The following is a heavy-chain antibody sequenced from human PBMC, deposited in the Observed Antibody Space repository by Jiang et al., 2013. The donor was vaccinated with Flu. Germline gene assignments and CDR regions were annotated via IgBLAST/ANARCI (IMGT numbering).Heavy chain of an antibody. D-gene: IGHD4-17*01. Sequence: VRRPGSSVKVSCKALRHLSSYAISWVRQAPGQGLEWMGRIIPILGIANYAQKFQGRVTITADKSTSTAYMELSSLRSEDTAVYYCARGQANNYGELDYWGQGTLVTVSS. CDR1: RHLSSYA. V-gene: IGHV1-69*04. CDR2: IIPILGIA. CDR3: ARGQANNYGELDY. J-gene: IGHJ4*02.